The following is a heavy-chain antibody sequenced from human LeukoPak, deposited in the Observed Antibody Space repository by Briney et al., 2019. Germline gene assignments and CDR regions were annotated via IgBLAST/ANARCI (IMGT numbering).Heavy chain of an antibody. D-gene: IGHD6-13*01. CDR2: MNPNSGNT. V-gene: IGHV1-8*01. CDR3: ARDSSSWYGRYYYYYGMDV. J-gene: IGHJ6*02. Sequence: ASVKVSCTASGYTFTSYDINWVRQATGQGLEWMGWMNPNSGNTGYAQKFQGRVTMTRNTSISTAYMELSSLRSEDTAVYYCARDSSSWYGRYYYYYGMDVWGQGTTVTVSS. CDR1: GYTFTSYD.